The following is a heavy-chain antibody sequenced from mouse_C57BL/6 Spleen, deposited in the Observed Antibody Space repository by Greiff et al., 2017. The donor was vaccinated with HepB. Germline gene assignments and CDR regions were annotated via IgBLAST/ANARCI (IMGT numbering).Heavy chain of an antibody. V-gene: IGHV1-61*01. CDR2: IYPSDSET. CDR3: ARRYDYEGIYAMDY. D-gene: IGHD2-4*01. Sequence: QVQLQQPGAELVRPGSSVKLSCKASGYTFTSYWMDWVKQRPGQGLEWIGNIYPSDSETHYNQKFKDKATLTVDKSSSTAYMQLSSLTSEDSAVYYCARRYDYEGIYAMDYWGQGTSVTVSS. J-gene: IGHJ4*01. CDR1: GYTFTSYW.